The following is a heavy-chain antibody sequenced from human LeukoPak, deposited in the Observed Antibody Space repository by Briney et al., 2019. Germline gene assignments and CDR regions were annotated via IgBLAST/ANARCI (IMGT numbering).Heavy chain of an antibody. J-gene: IGHJ4*02. CDR1: GFSISSDW. Sequence: PGGSLRLSCAAFGFSISSDWMSWVRQPPGKGLEWVSSISSSSSYIYYADSVKGRFTISRDNAKNSLYLQMNSLRAEDTAVYYCAKFIRVHSHTTDHDYWGQGTLVTVSS. D-gene: IGHD4-11*01. CDR2: ISSSSSYI. CDR3: AKFIRVHSHTTDHDY. V-gene: IGHV3-21*01.